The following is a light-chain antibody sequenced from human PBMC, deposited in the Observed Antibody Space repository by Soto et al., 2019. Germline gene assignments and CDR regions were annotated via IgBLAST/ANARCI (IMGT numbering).Light chain of an antibody. V-gene: IGLV1-47*01. J-gene: IGLJ1*01. Sequence: SVLTQPPSASGTPGQRVTISCSGTGSNIGSNYVYWYQQLPGTAPKLLIYRNNQRPSGVPDRFSGSKSGTSASLAISGLRSEDEADYYCAAWDDSLSGYVFGTGTKVTVL. CDR1: GSNIGSNY. CDR3: AAWDDSLSGYV. CDR2: RNN.